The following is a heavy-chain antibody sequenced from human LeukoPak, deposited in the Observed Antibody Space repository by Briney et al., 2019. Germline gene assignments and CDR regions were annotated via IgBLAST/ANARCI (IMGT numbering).Heavy chain of an antibody. V-gene: IGHV3-53*04. CDR2: IYSGGST. CDR3: AGSYYDSSGYYYHDY. D-gene: IGHD3-22*01. CDR1: GFTASSNY. Sequence: GGSLRLSCAASGFTASSNYMSWVRQAPGKGLEWVSVIYSGGSTYYADSVKGRFTISRHNSKNTLYLQMNSLRAEDTAVYYCAGSYYDSSGYYYHDYWGQGTLVTVSS. J-gene: IGHJ4*02.